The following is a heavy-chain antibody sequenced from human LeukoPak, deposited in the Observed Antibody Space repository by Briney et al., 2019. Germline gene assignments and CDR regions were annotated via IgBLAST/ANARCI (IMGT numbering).Heavy chain of an antibody. J-gene: IGHJ4*02. CDR3: ARAPGTMIVVDY. Sequence: GGSLRLSCAASGFTFISYAIHWVRQAPGKGLKWVAVTSFDGSDNYYADSVKGRFTISRDNSKNTLYLQMNSLRPDDTAVYYCARAPGTMIVVDYWGQGTLVTISS. V-gene: IGHV3-30*04. CDR1: GFTFISYA. CDR2: TSFDGSDN. D-gene: IGHD3-22*01.